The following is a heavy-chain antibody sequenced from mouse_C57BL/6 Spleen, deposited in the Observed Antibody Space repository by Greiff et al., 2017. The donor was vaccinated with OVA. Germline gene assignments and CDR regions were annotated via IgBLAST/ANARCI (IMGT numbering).Heavy chain of an antibody. Sequence: EVQLQQSGAELVRPGASVTLSCTASGFNIKDYYMHWVKQRPEQGLEWIGRIDPEDGDTEYDPKFQGKATMTADTSSNTAYLQLSSLTSEDTAVYYCTTVSSTTVVATDYWGQGTTLTVSS. V-gene: IGHV14-1*01. CDR2: IDPEDGDT. CDR1: GFNIKDYY. J-gene: IGHJ2*01. D-gene: IGHD1-1*01. CDR3: TTVSSTTVVATDY.